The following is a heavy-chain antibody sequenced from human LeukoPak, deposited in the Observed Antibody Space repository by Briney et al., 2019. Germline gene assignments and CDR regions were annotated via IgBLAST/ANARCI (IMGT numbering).Heavy chain of an antibody. D-gene: IGHD6-19*01. CDR1: GFAFSVYA. Sequence: GGSLRLSCAASGFAFSVYAMSWLRQPPGKGLEWVSTINANSVSTSYAASVRGRFTISRDNAKDTVYLQLNRLGTDDTATYYCAKPISGSLAVTADWFRPWGQGTLVVVSS. CDR3: AKPISGSLAVTADWFRP. CDR2: INANSVST. V-gene: IGHV3-23*01. J-gene: IGHJ5*02.